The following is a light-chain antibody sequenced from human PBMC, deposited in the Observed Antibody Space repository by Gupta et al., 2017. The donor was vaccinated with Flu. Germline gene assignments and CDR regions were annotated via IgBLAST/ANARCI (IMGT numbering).Light chain of an antibody. Sequence: SSLTHPPSASGSPAQSVTISCTGTSSDVVGYNHVSWYQQHPGKAPTLMIYEVSKRPSGVPDRFSGSKSGNTASLTVSGLQAEDEAYYYCSSYAGSNNMLFGGGTKLTVL. CDR2: EVS. J-gene: IGLJ2*01. CDR1: SSDVVGYNH. V-gene: IGLV2-8*01. CDR3: SSYAGSNNML.